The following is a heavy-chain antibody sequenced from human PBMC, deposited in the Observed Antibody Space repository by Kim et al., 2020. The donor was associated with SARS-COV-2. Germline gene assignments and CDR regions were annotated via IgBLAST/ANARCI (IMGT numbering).Heavy chain of an antibody. CDR1: GFTFSNYA. CDR3: AKVLNWNDGRGMDA. V-gene: IGHV3-23*01. D-gene: IGHD1-1*01. CDR2: MSGGGGST. J-gene: IGHJ6*02. Sequence: GGSLRLSCVASGFTFSNYAMSWVRQAPGKGLERVSAMSGGGGSTYYAASVKGRFTISRDYSKNTLYLQMNTLGADDTAVYYCAKVLNWNDGRGMDAWGQGTTVTVSS.